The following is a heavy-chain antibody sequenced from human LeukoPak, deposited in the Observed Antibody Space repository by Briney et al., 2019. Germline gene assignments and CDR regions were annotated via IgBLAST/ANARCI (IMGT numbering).Heavy chain of an antibody. Sequence: ASVPVSRKASGYTFTRYYMYWVRQAPGQGLECMGIINPSAGSTSYAQKFQGRVTMTRDTSTSTVYMELSSLKSDDTAVYYCARRNSGYQDRDVWGQGTLVTVSS. CDR1: GYTFTRYY. CDR2: INPSAGST. V-gene: IGHV1-46*01. D-gene: IGHD5-12*01. J-gene: IGHJ1*01. CDR3: ARRNSGYQDRDV.